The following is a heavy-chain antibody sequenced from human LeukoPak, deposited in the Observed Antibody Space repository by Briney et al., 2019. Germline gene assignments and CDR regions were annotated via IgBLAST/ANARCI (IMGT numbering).Heavy chain of an antibody. J-gene: IGHJ4*02. CDR2: IIPIFGTA. D-gene: IGHD5-12*01. CDR3: AAEGWLRFMNNERARDY. CDR1: GGTFSSYA. V-gene: IGHV1-69*01. Sequence: SVKVSCKASGGTFSSYAISWVRQAPGQGLEWMGGIIPIFGTANYAQKFQGRVTITADESTSTTYMELSSLRSEDTAVYYRAAEGWLRFMNNERARDYWGQGTLVTVSS.